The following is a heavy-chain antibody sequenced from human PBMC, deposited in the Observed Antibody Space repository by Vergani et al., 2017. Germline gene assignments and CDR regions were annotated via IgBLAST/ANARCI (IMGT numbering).Heavy chain of an antibody. V-gene: IGHV1-18*01. J-gene: IGHJ1*01. CDR2: ISGYNGNT. CDR1: GYTFTSYG. CDR3: ARGYYDSSGYYFAEYFQH. D-gene: IGHD3-22*01. Sequence: QVQLVQSGAEVKKPGASVKVSCKASGYTFTSYGISWVRQAPGQGLEWMGWISGYNGNTNYVQKLQGRVTMTTDTSTSTAYMELRSLRSDDTAVYYCARGYYDSSGYYFAEYFQHWGQGTLVTVSS.